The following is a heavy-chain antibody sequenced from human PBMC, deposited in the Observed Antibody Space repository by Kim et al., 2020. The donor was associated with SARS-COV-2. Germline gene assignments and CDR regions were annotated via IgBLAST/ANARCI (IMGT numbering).Heavy chain of an antibody. V-gene: IGHV3-23*01. D-gene: IGHD3-22*01. Sequence: GGSLRLSCEASGFTFNNYAMNWVRQAPGKGLEWVSGLSGDGSETYYADSVKGRFTISRDNSRNTLYLEMNSLTADDTALYYCTKRDFSDSSTFSPFFDTWGQGTLVTVAS. J-gene: IGHJ4*02. CDR3: TKRDFSDSSTFSPFFDT. CDR2: LSGDGSET. CDR1: GFTFNNYA.